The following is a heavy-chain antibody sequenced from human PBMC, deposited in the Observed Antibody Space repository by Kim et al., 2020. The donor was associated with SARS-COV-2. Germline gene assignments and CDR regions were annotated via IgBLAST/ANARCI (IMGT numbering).Heavy chain of an antibody. CDR1: GGTFSSYA. J-gene: IGHJ6*02. D-gene: IGHD6-25*01. CDR3: ARDYRGYAYGMDV. CDR2: IIPIFGTA. V-gene: IGHV1-69*13. Sequence: SVKVSCKASGGTFSSYAISWVRQAPGQGLEWMGGIIPIFGTANYAQKFQGRVTITADESTSTAYMELSSLRSEDTAVYYCARDYRGYAYGMDVWGQGTTVTVSS.